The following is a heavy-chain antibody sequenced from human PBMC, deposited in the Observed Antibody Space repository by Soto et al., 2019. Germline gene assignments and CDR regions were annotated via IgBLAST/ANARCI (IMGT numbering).Heavy chain of an antibody. CDR3: AIGNQDWFDP. CDR2: IYRGGIT. J-gene: IGHJ5*02. CDR1: GYSISSGLY. V-gene: IGHV4-38-2*01. Sequence: SETLSLTCAVSGYSISSGLYWGWIRQPPGKGLEWSGTIYRGGITYYNPSLKSRVTISIDTSKNHFSLRLSSVTATDTAVYFCAIGNQDWFDPWGQGTLVT. D-gene: IGHD1-1*01.